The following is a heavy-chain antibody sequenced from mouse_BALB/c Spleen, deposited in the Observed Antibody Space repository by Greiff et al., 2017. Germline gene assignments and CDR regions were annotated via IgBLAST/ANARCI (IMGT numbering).Heavy chain of an antibody. CDR1: GYAFSSYW. J-gene: IGHJ4*01. CDR3: ARSNYYGSSYAYAMDY. CDR2: IYPGDGDT. D-gene: IGHD1-1*01. Sequence: LEESGAELVRPGSSVKISCKASGYAFSSYWMNWVKQRPGQGLEWIGQIYPGDGDTNYNGKFKGKATLTADKSSSTAYMQLSSLTSEDSAVYFCARSNYYGSSYAYAMDYWGQGTSVTVSS. V-gene: IGHV1-80*01.